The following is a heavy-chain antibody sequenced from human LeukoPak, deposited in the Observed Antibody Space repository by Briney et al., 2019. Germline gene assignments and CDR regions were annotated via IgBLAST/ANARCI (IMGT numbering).Heavy chain of an antibody. V-gene: IGHV4-4*02. D-gene: IGHD5-12*01. CDR2: IYHSGST. CDR3: AANSGYDRGKPFDY. Sequence: SETLSLTCAVSGGSISSSNWWSWVRQPPGKGLEWIGEIYHSGSTNYNPSLKSRVTISVDKSKNQFSLKLSSVTAADTAVYYCAANSGYDRGKPFDYWGQGTLVTVSS. J-gene: IGHJ4*02. CDR1: GGSISSSNW.